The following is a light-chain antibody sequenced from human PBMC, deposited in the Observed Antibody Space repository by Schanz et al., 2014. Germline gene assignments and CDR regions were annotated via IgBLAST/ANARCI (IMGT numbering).Light chain of an antibody. CDR2: EVS. V-gene: IGLV2-8*01. Sequence: QSALTQPPSASGSPGQSVTISCTGTSSDVGGYKYVSWYQQHPGKAPKLMIYEVSRRPSGVPDRFSGSKSGNTASLTVSGLQAEDEAHYYCSSYTSSSTLVFGGGTKLTVL. CDR3: SSYTSSSTLV. J-gene: IGLJ2*01. CDR1: SSDVGGYKY.